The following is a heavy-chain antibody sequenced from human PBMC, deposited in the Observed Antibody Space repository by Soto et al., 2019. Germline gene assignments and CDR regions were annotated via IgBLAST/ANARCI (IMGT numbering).Heavy chain of an antibody. CDR3: ARDREVGATQDY. J-gene: IGHJ4*02. D-gene: IGHD1-26*01. CDR2: IIPLSGTA. Sequence: QVQLVQSGAEVKKPGSSVKVSCKASGGSFRNTAFSWVRQAPGQGLEWMGGIIPLSGTANYAQKFQGRVTITADESMSAVYMELSSLRSEDTAVYYCARDREVGATQDYWGQGTLVTVSS. V-gene: IGHV1-69*01. CDR1: GGSFRNTA.